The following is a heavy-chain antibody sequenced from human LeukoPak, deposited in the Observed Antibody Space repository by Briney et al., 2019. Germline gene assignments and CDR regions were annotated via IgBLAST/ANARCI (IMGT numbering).Heavy chain of an antibody. CDR1: GGTFSSYA. J-gene: IGHJ5*02. CDR2: MNPNSGNT. V-gene: IGHV1-8*03. D-gene: IGHD3-3*01. CDR3: ARGCYDFWSGYETEYNWFDP. Sequence: ASVKVSCKASGGTFSSYAISWVRQAPGQGLEWMGWMNPNSGNTGYAQKSQGRVTITRNTSISTAYMELSSLRSEDTAVYYCARGCYDFWSGYETEYNWFDPWGQGTLVTVSS.